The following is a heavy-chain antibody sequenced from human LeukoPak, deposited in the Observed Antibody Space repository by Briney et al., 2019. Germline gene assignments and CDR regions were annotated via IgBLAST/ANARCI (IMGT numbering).Heavy chain of an antibody. CDR2: IIPIFGTA. CDR1: GGTFSSYA. V-gene: IGHV1-69*06. D-gene: IGHD1-26*01. Sequence: SVKVSCKASGGTFSSYAISWVRQAPGQGLEWMGGIIPIFGTANYAQKFQGRVTITADKSTSTAYMELSSLRSEDTAVYYCARGDSGNYYYYYYMDVWGKGTTVTISS. CDR3: ARGDSGNYYYYYYMDV. J-gene: IGHJ6*03.